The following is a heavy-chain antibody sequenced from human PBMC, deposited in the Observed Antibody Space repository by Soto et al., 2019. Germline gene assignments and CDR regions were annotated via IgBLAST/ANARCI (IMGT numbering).Heavy chain of an antibody. Sequence: ASVKVSCKASGGTFSSYAISWVRQAPGQGLEWMGGIIPIFGTANYAQKFQGRVTITADESTSTAHMELSSLRSEDTAVYYCARGPRATVVTANWFDPWGQGTLVTVSS. CDR1: GGTFSSYA. CDR2: IIPIFGTA. D-gene: IGHD4-17*01. J-gene: IGHJ5*02. CDR3: ARGPRATVVTANWFDP. V-gene: IGHV1-69*13.